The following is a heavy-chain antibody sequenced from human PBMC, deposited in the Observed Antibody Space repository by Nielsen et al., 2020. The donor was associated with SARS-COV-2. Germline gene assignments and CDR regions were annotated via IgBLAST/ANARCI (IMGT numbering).Heavy chain of an antibody. Sequence: SETLSLTCTVSGASISRYYWSWIRQTPGKGLEWIGYVYYRGSTNYNPSFKSRVTMSVDTSKNQFSLKLNSVSAADTAVYYCAREIEWSFFDYWGQGTLVTVSS. J-gene: IGHJ4*02. D-gene: IGHD1-26*01. CDR3: AREIEWSFFDY. CDR2: VYYRGST. CDR1: GASISRYY. V-gene: IGHV4-59*13.